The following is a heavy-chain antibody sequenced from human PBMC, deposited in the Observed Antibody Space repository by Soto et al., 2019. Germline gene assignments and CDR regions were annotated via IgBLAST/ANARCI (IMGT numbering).Heavy chain of an antibody. D-gene: IGHD3-10*01. CDR1: GGTFSSYA. J-gene: IGHJ6*02. CDR2: IIPIFGTG. CDR3: ARHGSEPRYYYDGMDV. V-gene: IGHV1-69*12. Sequence: QVQLVQSGAEVKKPGSSVKVSCKASGGTFSSYAISWVRQAPGQGLEWMGGIIPIFGTGNYAQKFQGRVTITADESTSTAYSELSSLRSEDTAVYYCARHGSEPRYYYDGMDVWGQGTTVTVSS.